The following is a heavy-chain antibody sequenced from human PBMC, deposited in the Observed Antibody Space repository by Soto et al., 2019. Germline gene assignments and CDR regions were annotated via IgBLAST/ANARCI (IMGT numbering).Heavy chain of an antibody. Sequence: SETLSLTCTVSGGSISSSSYYWGWIRQPPGKGLEWIGGIYYSGSTYYNPSLKSRVTISVDTSKNQFSLKLSSVTAADTAVYYCAGYTGLLWKRTAKTDYWGQGTLVTVSS. D-gene: IGHD2-2*02. CDR3: AGYTGLLWKRTAKTDY. J-gene: IGHJ4*02. CDR2: IYYSGST. V-gene: IGHV4-39*01. CDR1: GGSISSSSYY.